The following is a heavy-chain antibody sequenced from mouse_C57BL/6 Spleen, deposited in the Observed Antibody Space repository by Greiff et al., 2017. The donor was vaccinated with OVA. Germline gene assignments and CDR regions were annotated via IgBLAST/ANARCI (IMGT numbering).Heavy chain of an antibody. J-gene: IGHJ4*01. D-gene: IGHD2-3*01. V-gene: IGHV1-64*01. CDR1: GYTFTSYW. CDR3: ARSRDGTYYYARDY. CDR2: IHPNSGST. Sequence: QVQLQQPGAELVKPGASVKLSCKASGYTFTSYWMHWVKQRPGQGLEWIGMIHPNSGSTNYNEKFKSKATLTVDKSSSTAYMQLSSLTSEDSAGEYCARSRDGTYYYARDYWGQGTAVTVSS.